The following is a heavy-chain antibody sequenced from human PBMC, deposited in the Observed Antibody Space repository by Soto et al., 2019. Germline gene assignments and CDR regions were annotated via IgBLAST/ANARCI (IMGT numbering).Heavy chain of an antibody. V-gene: IGHV4-30-4*01. CDR1: GGSISSGDYY. Sequence: PSETLSLTCTVSGGSISSGDYYWSWIRQPPGKGLEWIGYIYYSGSTYYNPSLKSRVTISVDTSKNQFSLKLSSVTAADTAVYYCPRFFTIFEVKPRGMDVWAKGPRSPSP. CDR3: PRFFTIFEVKPRGMDV. D-gene: IGHD3-3*01. J-gene: IGHJ6*02. CDR2: IYYSGST.